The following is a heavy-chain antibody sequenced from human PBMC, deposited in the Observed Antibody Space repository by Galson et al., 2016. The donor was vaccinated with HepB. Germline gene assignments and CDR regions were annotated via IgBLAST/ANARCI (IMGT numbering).Heavy chain of an antibody. J-gene: IGHJ4*02. D-gene: IGHD1-26*01. V-gene: IGHV3-7*02. CDR2: IAQDGSEE. Sequence: SLRLSCAVSGFTYGIYWMSWVRQAPGKGLEWVANIAQDGSEEYYVDSVKGRFTISRDNAKSSLFLQMNSLTAEDTAVYFCAKGLVGGTSPYDHWGQGTLVTVSS. CDR1: GFTYGIYW. CDR3: AKGLVGGTSPYDH.